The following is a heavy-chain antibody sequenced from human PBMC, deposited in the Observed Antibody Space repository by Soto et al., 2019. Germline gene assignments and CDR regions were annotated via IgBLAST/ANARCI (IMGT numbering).Heavy chain of an antibody. CDR2: IKSKTEGGTP. V-gene: IGHV3-15*07. D-gene: IGHD3-22*01. CDR1: GFSLTTER. Sequence: EGGLRLSCAECGFSLTTERINWVRKDQGKGLERVGRIKSKTEGGTPDFAAPVRGRFAISRDDSKSMVYLQMNSLKTEDTALYFTTDSYFTLKVVRFDYWVLGTLVTVSS. CDR3: TTDSYFTLKVVRFDY. J-gene: IGHJ4*01.